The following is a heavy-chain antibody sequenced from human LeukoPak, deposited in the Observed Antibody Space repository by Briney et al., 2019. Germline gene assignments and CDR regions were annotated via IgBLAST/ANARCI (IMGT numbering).Heavy chain of an antibody. D-gene: IGHD2-15*01. CDR2: IIPIFGTA. CDR1: GGTFSSYA. V-gene: IGHV1-69*13. J-gene: IGHJ6*03. CDR3: ARGKVVVAAGSFYYYYYVDV. Sequence: ASVKVSCKASGGTFSSYAISWVRQAPGQGLEWMGGIIPIFGTANYAQKFQGRVTITADESTSTAYMELSSLRSEDTAVYYCARGKVVVAAGSFYYYYYVDVWGKGTTVTISS.